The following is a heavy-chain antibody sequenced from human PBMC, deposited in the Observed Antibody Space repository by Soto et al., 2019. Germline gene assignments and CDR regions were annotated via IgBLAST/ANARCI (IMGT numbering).Heavy chain of an antibody. J-gene: IGHJ6*02. D-gene: IGHD6-13*01. CDR2: VNNDGTDT. Sequence: EVQLVESGGGLVQPGGSLRLSCAASGFTFSNYWMYWVRQAPGKGLVWVSRVNNDGTDTTHADSVKGRFTISRANAENTLYLQMTSLRAEDTAVYYCARGGLQHALDVWGQGSTVTVSS. V-gene: IGHV3-74*03. CDR1: GFTFSNYW. CDR3: ARGGLQHALDV.